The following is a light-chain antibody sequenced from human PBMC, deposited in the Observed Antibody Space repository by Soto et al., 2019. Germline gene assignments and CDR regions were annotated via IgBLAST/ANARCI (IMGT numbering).Light chain of an antibody. V-gene: IGKV3-20*01. CDR1: QSVSSSF. CDR3: QQYENSPRT. CDR2: GES. Sequence: EIVLTQSPGTLSLSPGERATLSCRASQSVSSSFLAWYQQKPGQAPRHLIYGESRRATGIPDRFSGSGSGTDFTLTISRLEPEDFAVSYCQQYENSPRTFGQGPKVEIK. J-gene: IGKJ1*01.